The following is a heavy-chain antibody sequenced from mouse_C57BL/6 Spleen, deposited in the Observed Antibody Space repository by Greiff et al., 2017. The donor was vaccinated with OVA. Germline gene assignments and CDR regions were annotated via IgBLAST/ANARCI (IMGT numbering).Heavy chain of an antibody. CDR1: GYTFTDYY. V-gene: IGHV1-26*01. D-gene: IGHD2-1*01. CDR3: AREGNGNYPAWFAY. CDR2: INPNNGGT. J-gene: IGHJ3*01. Sequence: VQLQQSGPELVKPGASVKISCKASGYTFTDYYMNWVKQSHGKSLEWIGDINPNNGGTSYNQKFKGKATLTVDKSSSTAYMELRSLTSEDSAVYYCAREGNGNYPAWFAYWGQGTLVTVSA.